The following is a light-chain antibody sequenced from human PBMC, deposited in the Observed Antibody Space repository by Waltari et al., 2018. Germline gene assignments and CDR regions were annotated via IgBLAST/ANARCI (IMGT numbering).Light chain of an antibody. J-gene: IGLJ2*01. CDR2: AVN. V-gene: IGLV2-23*02. CDR3: CSYAGSTSYVV. Sequence: QSALTQPASVSGSPGQSITISCTGTSSDVGSFNLVFWYQILPGKAPKLLISAVNRRPSGGSNRFFGSKSGITASLTISGLQTGDEADYYCCSYAGSTSYVVFGGGTKLTVL. CDR1: SSDVGSFNL.